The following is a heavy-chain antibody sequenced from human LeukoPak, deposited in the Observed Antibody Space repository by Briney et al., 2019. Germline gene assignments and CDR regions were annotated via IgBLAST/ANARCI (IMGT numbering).Heavy chain of an antibody. D-gene: IGHD6-13*01. CDR1: GFTFNNYG. CDR3: AREGIAAADDY. J-gene: IGHJ4*02. Sequence: GGSLRLSCAASGFTFNNYGMHWVRQAPGKGLEWVAVISYDGRNKHYPDSVKGRFTISRDISTDTLWLQMDSLRTEDTAVYYCAREGIAAADDYWGQGTLVTVSS. V-gene: IGHV3-30*03. CDR2: ISYDGRNK.